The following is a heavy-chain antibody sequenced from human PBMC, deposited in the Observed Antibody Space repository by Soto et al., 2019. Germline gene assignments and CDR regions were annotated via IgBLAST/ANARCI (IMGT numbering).Heavy chain of an antibody. V-gene: IGHV5-51*01. CDR3: ARSIGPYFDSSGYSDY. J-gene: IGHJ4*02. CDR1: GYSFTNYW. Sequence: PGESLKISCKGSGYSFTNYWVAWVRQMPGKGLEWMGIIYPGDSDTRYSPSFQGQVSISADKSISTAYLQWSSLKASDTALYYCARSIGPYFDSSGYSDYWGQGTLVTVSS. D-gene: IGHD3-22*01. CDR2: IYPGDSDT.